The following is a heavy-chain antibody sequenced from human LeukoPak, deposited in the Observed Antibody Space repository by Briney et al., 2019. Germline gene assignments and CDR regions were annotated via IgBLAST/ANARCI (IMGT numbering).Heavy chain of an antibody. CDR1: GFIFSNYG. V-gene: IGHV3-30*02. Sequence: PGGSLRLSCAASGFIFSNYGMHWVRQAPGKGLEWVAFIRFDGSNKYYADSVKGRFTISRDNSKNTMYLQMTSLRAEDTGVYFCARSSRDGYNLIDYMDVWGKGTTVTVSS. J-gene: IGHJ6*03. CDR2: IRFDGSNK. CDR3: ARSSRDGYNLIDYMDV. D-gene: IGHD5-24*01.